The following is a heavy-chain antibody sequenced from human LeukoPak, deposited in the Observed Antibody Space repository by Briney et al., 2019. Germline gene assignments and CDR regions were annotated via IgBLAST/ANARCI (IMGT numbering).Heavy chain of an antibody. CDR1: GGTFSSYA. Sequence: EASVKVSCKASGGTFSSYAISWVRQAPGQGLEWMGIINPSGGSTSYAQKFQGRVTMTRDTSTSTVYMELSSLRSEDTAVYYCASGVAHWMNWFDPWGQGTLVTVSS. J-gene: IGHJ5*02. V-gene: IGHV1-46*03. CDR3: ASGVAHWMNWFDP. CDR2: INPSGGST. D-gene: IGHD1-1*01.